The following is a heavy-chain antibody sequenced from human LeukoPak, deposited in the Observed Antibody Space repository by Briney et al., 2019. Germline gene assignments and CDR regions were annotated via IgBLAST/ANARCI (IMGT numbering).Heavy chain of an antibody. CDR2: INSDGSSR. CDR3: ARTTFNYYDSRKDAFDI. CDR1: GFTFSNYW. Sequence: AGSLRLSCAASGFTFSNYWMHWVRQAPGKGLVWVLRINSDGSSRSYADSVKGRFTISRDNAKNTLYLQMSSLRADDTAVYYCARTTFNYYDSRKDAFDIWGQGTMVTVSS. J-gene: IGHJ3*02. V-gene: IGHV3-74*01. D-gene: IGHD3-22*01.